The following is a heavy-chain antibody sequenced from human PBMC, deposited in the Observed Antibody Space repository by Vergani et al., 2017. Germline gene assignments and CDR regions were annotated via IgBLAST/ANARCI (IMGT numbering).Heavy chain of an antibody. CDR3: ATDPNPRPSRWYYYYGMDV. CDR1: GYTFTSYD. J-gene: IGHJ6*02. V-gene: IGHV1-8*01. D-gene: IGHD2-15*01. Sequence: QVQLVQSGAEVKKPGASVKVSCKASGYTFTSYDINWVRQATGQGLEWMGWMNPNSGNTGYAQKFQGRVTMTRNTSISTAYMELRSLRSDDTAVYYCATDPNPRPSRWYYYYGMDVWGQGTTVTVSS. CDR2: MNPNSGNT.